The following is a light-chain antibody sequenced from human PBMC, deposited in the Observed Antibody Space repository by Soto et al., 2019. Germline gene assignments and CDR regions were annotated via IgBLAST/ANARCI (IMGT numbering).Light chain of an antibody. J-gene: IGLJ2*01. V-gene: IGLV2-14*03. Sequence: QSALTQPASVSGSPGQSITISCTGTSSDIGGYHSVSWYQQHPGKAPKLMIYDVNNRPSGVSNRFSGSKSGNTASLTISGLQAEDEADYYCTSYTSSSTRVFGGGTKLTVL. CDR3: TSYTSSSTRV. CDR1: SSDIGGYHS. CDR2: DVN.